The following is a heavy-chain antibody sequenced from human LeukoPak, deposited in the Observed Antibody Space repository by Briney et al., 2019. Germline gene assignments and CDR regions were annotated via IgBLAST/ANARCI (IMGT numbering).Heavy chain of an antibody. Sequence: GGSLRLSCAASGFTFSNAWMSWVRQAPGKGLEWVGRIRSITDGGTTDYAAPVKGRFTISRDDSKNTLYLQMDSLKTEDTAVYYCTTRAAMEGGDYWGQGTLVTVSS. CDR1: GFTFSNAW. V-gene: IGHV3-15*01. CDR3: TTRAAMEGGDY. D-gene: IGHD2-2*01. CDR2: IRSITDGGTT. J-gene: IGHJ4*02.